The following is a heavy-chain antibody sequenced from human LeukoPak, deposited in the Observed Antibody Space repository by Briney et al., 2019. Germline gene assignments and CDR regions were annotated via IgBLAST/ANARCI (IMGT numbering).Heavy chain of an antibody. CDR2: INPNSGGT. CDR1: GYTFTGNY. CDR3: ARSLGFCSSTSCPFYNWFDP. D-gene: IGHD2-2*01. J-gene: IGHJ5*02. V-gene: IGHV1-2*02. Sequence: GASVKVSCKASGYTFTGNYMHWVRQAPGQGLEWMGWINPNSGGTNYAQKFQGRVTMTRDTSISTAYMELSRLRSDDTAVYYCARSLGFCSSTSCPFYNWFDPWGQGTLVTVSS.